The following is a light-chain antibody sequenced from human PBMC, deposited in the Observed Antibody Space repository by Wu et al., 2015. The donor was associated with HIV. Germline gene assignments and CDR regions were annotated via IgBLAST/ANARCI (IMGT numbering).Light chain of an antibody. Sequence: DIQMTQSPSSLSASVGDRVTITCRASQSVSSYLNWYQQKPGKAPKLLIYAASNLQTGVPSRFSGSGSGTDFTLTTSSLQSEDVATYYCQKYNTAPWTFGQGTKVEMK. J-gene: IGKJ1*01. CDR2: AAS. CDR1: QSVSSY. CDR3: QKYNTAPWT. V-gene: IGKV1-39*01.